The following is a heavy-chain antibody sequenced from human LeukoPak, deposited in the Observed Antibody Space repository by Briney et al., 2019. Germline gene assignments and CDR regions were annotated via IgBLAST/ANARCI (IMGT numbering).Heavy chain of an antibody. CDR3: ARKGVGATADY. Sequence: ASEKVSCRASGYTFTSYAMHWVRQAPGQRLEWMGWINAGNGNTKYSQKFQGRVTITRHTSASTAYMELSSLRSEDTAVYYCARKGVGATADYWGQGTLVTVSS. V-gene: IGHV1-3*01. CDR2: INAGNGNT. D-gene: IGHD1-26*01. CDR1: GYTFTSYA. J-gene: IGHJ4*02.